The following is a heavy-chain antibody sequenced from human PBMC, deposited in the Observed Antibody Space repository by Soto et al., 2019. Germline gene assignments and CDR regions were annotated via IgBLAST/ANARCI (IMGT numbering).Heavy chain of an antibody. CDR2: IIPIFDSS. V-gene: IGHV1-69*01. Sequence: QVQLVQSGPEMKKPGSAMRVSCKASGGTFNNYAMNWVRQAPGQGHEWKGGIIPIFDSSNYPQEFQGRVTITVDEPRNTAYMDLSSLRFEDTAVYYCARSIGSGGVIGGFDYWGQGTLVTVSS. CDR1: GGTFNNYA. J-gene: IGHJ4*02. CDR3: ARSIGSGGVIGGFDY. D-gene: IGHD3-16*02.